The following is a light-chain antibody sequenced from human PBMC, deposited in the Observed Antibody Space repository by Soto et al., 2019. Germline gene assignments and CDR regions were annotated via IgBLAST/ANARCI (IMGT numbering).Light chain of an antibody. V-gene: IGLV2-8*01. Sequence: QSVLAQPPSASGSPGQSVTISCTGTSSDVGDNYVSWYQQHLGNAPKLIIYEGTLRPSGVPDRFSGSKSGNTASLTVSGLQADYEADYYCSAYAGSNTFVFGTGTKLTVL. CDR2: EGT. CDR1: SSDVGDNY. J-gene: IGLJ1*01. CDR3: SAYAGSNTFV.